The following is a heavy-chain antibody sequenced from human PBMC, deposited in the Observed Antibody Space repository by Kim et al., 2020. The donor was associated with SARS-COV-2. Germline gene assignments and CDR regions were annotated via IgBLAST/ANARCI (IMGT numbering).Heavy chain of an antibody. CDR2: ISYDGSNK. V-gene: IGHV3-30*18. CDR1: GFTFSSYG. CDR3: AKDPYGSGSYYNGDWFDP. D-gene: IGHD3-10*01. Sequence: GGSLRLSCAASGFTFSSYGMHWVRQAPGKGLEWVAVISYDGSNKYYADSVKGRFTISRDNSKNTLYLQMNSLRAEDTAVYYCAKDPYGSGSYYNGDWFDPWGQGTLVTVSS. J-gene: IGHJ5*02.